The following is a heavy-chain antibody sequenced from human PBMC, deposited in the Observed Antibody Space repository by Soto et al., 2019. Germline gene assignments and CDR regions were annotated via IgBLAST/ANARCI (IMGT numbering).Heavy chain of an antibody. J-gene: IGHJ4*02. CDR3: ARDGGREWDYDY. CDR1: GYTFTSYG. V-gene: IGHV1-18*01. Sequence: ASLKVSCKASGYTFTSYGMSWGRHAPGQGLGWMGWISAYNGNTNYAQKLQGRVTMTTDTSTSTAYMELRSLRSDDTAVYYCARDGGREWDYDYWGQRTLVTVSS. CDR2: ISAYNGNT. D-gene: IGHD1-26*01.